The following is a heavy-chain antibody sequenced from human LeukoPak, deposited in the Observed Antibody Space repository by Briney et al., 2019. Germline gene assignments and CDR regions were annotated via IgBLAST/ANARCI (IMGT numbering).Heavy chain of an antibody. J-gene: IGHJ4*02. V-gene: IGHV1-69*06. D-gene: IGHD6-13*01. CDR1: GGTFSSYA. CDR2: IIPIFGTA. Sequence: SVKVSCKASGGTFSSYAISWVRQAPGQGLEWMGGIIPIFGTANYAQKFQGRVTITADKSTSTAYMELSSLRSEDTAVYYCARDPPLYSSSWSLGGYWGQGTLVTVSS. CDR3: ARDPPLYSSSWSLGGY.